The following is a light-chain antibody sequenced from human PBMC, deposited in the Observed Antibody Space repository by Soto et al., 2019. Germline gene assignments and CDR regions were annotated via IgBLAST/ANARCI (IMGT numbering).Light chain of an antibody. Sequence: EIVMTQSPATLSVSPGERATLSCRASQSVSSNLAWYQQKPVQAPRLLIYGASTRSTGIPARFSGSVSGTEFTLTITSLQSEDFAVYYCQQYNNWPLTFGGGTKVDIK. CDR2: GAS. V-gene: IGKV3-15*01. J-gene: IGKJ4*01. CDR1: QSVSSN. CDR3: QQYNNWPLT.